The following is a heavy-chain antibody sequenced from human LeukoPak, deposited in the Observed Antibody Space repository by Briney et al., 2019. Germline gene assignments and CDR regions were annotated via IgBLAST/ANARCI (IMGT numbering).Heavy chain of an antibody. Sequence: GGSLRLSCAASGFTFSSYAMSWVRQAPGKGLEWVSGISWNSGSIGYADSVKGRFTISRDNAKNSLYLQMNSLRAEDTALYYCAKDSIRWYSSGWYTFDYWGQGTLVTVSS. J-gene: IGHJ4*02. CDR1: GFTFSSYA. CDR2: ISWNSGSI. D-gene: IGHD6-19*01. V-gene: IGHV3-9*01. CDR3: AKDSIRWYSSGWYTFDY.